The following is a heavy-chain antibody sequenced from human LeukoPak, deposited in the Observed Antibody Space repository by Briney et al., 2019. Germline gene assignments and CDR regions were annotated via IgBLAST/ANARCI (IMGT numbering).Heavy chain of an antibody. Sequence: GGSLRLSCAASGFTFSSYAMHWVRQAPGKGLEWVAVISYDGSNKYYADSVKGRFTISRDNSKNMLYLQMNSLRAEDTAVYYCVGIKKGYYNMDVWGKGTTVTVSS. J-gene: IGHJ6*03. D-gene: IGHD2-15*01. CDR1: GFTFSSYA. CDR3: VGIKKGYYNMDV. CDR2: ISYDGSNK. V-gene: IGHV3-30-3*01.